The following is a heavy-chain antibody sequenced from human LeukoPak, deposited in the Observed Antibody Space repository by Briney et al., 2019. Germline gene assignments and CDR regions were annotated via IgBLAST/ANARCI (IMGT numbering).Heavy chain of an antibody. Sequence: GGSLRLSCAASGFTFTNAWMSWVRQAPGKGLEWVGRIKIITEGDTTDYAAPVKGRFTISRDDSKNTLYLQMNRLKTEDTAVYYCTTDVDDYGDYGGGYWGQGTLVTVSS. J-gene: IGHJ4*02. D-gene: IGHD4-17*01. CDR3: TTDVDDYGDYGGGY. V-gene: IGHV3-15*01. CDR2: IKIITEGDTT. CDR1: GFTFTNAW.